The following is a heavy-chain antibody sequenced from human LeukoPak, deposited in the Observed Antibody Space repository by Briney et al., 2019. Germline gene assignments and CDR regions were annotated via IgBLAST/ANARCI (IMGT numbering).Heavy chain of an antibody. J-gene: IGHJ3*02. CDR2: ISSSSSYI. CDR1: GFTFSSYR. V-gene: IGHV3-21*01. D-gene: IGHD2-15*01. Sequence: GGSLRLSCAASGFTFSSYRMNWVRQAPGKGLGWVSSISSSSSYIYYADSVKGRFTISRDNAKNSLYLQMNSLRAEDTAVYYCARGFCSGGSCYFPAISTNDAFDIWGQGTMVTVSS. CDR3: ARGFCSGGSCYFPAISTNDAFDI.